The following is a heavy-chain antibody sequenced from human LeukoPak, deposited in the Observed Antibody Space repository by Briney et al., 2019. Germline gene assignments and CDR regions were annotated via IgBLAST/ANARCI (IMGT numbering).Heavy chain of an antibody. Sequence: GGSLRPSCAASGFTFSSYAMSWVRQAPGKGLEWVSAIGGSGGSTYYADSVKGRFTISRDNSKNTLYLQMNSLRAEDTAVYYCANRSLGYCSSTSCYEGGWFDPWGQGTLVTVSS. J-gene: IGHJ5*02. V-gene: IGHV3-23*01. D-gene: IGHD2-2*01. CDR3: ANRSLGYCSSTSCYEGGWFDP. CDR1: GFTFSSYA. CDR2: IGGSGGST.